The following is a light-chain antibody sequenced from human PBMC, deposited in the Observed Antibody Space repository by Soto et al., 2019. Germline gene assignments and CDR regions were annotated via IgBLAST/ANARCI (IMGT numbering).Light chain of an antibody. V-gene: IGKV3-15*01. Sequence: EIVMTQSPATLSVSPGERATLSCRASQSVRSNLAWFQQKPGQAPRLLIYGASTRATGIPVRFSGSGSGTEFTLTISSLQSEDFAVYYCQQYKDWPPITFGQGTRLEIK. CDR3: QQYKDWPPIT. CDR1: QSVRSN. CDR2: GAS. J-gene: IGKJ5*01.